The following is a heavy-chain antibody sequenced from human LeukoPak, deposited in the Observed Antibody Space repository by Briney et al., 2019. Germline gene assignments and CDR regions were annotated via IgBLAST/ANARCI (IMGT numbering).Heavy chain of an antibody. D-gene: IGHD3-22*01. CDR3: AKVQYYYDSSGWAFDI. J-gene: IGHJ3*02. Sequence: GGSLRLSCAASGFTFSSYAMSWVRQAPGKGLEWVSAISGSGGSTYYADSVKGRSTISRDNSKNTLYLQMNSLRAEDTAVYYCAKVQYYYDSSGWAFDIWGQGTMVTVSS. V-gene: IGHV3-23*01. CDR1: GFTFSSYA. CDR2: ISGSGGST.